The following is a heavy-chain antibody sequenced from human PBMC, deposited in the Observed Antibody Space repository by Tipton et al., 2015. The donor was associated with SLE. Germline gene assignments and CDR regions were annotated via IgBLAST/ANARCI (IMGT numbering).Heavy chain of an antibody. V-gene: IGHV4-59*01. J-gene: IGHJ5*02. CDR2: VYHGGGS. CDR1: GGSITSNY. D-gene: IGHD3-10*01. Sequence: TLSLTCTVSGGSITSNYWTWIRRPPGPRLEWVGFVYHGGGSNYNPSLESRVTMSVDTSKNQLSLKLTSVTAADTAIYYCAGGGLAAPTWVDPWGPGTLAT. CDR3: AGGGLAAPTWVDP.